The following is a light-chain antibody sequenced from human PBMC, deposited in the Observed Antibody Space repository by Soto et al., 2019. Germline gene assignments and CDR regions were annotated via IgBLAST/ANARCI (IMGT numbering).Light chain of an antibody. CDR3: XSYGGSNNYVV. Sequence: QSALTQPPSASGSPGQSVTISCTGTSSDVGGYNYVSWYQQHPGKAPKLMIYEVNKRPSGVPDRFSGSKSGNTASLTVCGXXXXXEADYYCXSYGGSNNYVVXXXGTKLTVL. CDR2: EVN. J-gene: IGLJ2*01. V-gene: IGLV2-8*01. CDR1: SSDVGGYNY.